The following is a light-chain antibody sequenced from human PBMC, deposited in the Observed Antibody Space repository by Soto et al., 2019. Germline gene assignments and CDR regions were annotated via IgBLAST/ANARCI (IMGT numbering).Light chain of an antibody. CDR3: QVWDSASDHYV. CDR1: NVASRR. V-gene: IGLV3-21*02. CDR2: DDR. Sequence: SYELTQPPSVSVAPGQTARVTCGGINVASRRVHWFQQRPGQAPVLVVYDDRDRPPGIPERFSGANSGNTATLTISRVEAGDEADYFCQVWDSASDHYVFGTGTKATVL. J-gene: IGLJ1*01.